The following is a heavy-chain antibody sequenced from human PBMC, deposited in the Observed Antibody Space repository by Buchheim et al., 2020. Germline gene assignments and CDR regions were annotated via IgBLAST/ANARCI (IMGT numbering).Heavy chain of an antibody. CDR2: INPSGGST. Sequence: QVQLVQSGAEVKKPGASVKVSCKASGYSFTSYYLHWVRPAPGQGLEWMGIINPSGGSTTYAQKFQGRVTMTRGPSTSTVYMELSSLRSEDTAVDYCARDQRGYGSTTSCQDAWFFDLWGRGTL. CDR1: GYSFTSYY. CDR3: ARDQRGYGSTTSCQDAWFFDL. D-gene: IGHD2-2*01. V-gene: IGHV1-46*01. J-gene: IGHJ2*01.